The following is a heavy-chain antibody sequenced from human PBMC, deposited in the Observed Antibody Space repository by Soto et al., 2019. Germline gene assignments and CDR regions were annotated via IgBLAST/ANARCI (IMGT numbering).Heavy chain of an antibody. D-gene: IGHD4-4*01. J-gene: IGHJ4*02. V-gene: IGHV4-59*03. CDR3: AAYRGALYFDF. CDR1: GRSMSSNY. CDR2: VFYGGT. Sequence: PSETLSLTCIVSGRSMSSNYWSWLRQSPDKGLEWLGYVFYGGTDYKPSLGGRVSMSVQTSKSQFSLTLSSVTAADTAVYYCAAYRGALYFDFWGQGIQVTVSS.